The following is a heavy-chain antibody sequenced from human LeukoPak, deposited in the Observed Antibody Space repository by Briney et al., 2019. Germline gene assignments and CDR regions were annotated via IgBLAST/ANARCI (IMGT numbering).Heavy chain of an antibody. V-gene: IGHV4-34*01. CDR1: GGSFSGYY. J-gene: IGHJ5*02. CDR2: INHSGST. D-gene: IGHD2-15*01. CDR3: ARGGCSGGSCPNWFDP. Sequence: SETLSLTCAVYGGSFSGYYWSWIRQPPGKGLEWIGEINHSGSTNYNPSLKSRVTISVDTSKNQFSLKLSSVTAADTAVYYCARGGCSGGSCPNWFDPWGQGTLVTVSS.